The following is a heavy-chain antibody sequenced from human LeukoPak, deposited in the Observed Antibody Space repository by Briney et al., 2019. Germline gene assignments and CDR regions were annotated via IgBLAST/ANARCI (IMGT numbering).Heavy chain of an antibody. CDR1: GFTFGDYA. CDR3: GSSTGYYSDYFDY. V-gene: IGHV3-49*04. CDR2: IGSKAYGGTT. D-gene: IGHD3-22*01. J-gene: IGHJ4*02. Sequence: GWSLRLSCTASGFTFGDYAVSWVRQAPGKGLEWVGFIGSKAYGGTTEYAASVEGRSIISRDDSRGVAYLQMNSLKTEDTAVYYCGSSTGYYSDYFDYWGQGTLVSVSS.